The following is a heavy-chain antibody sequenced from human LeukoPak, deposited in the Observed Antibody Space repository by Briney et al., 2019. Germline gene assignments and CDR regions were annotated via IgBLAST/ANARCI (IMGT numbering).Heavy chain of an antibody. CDR3: ARDPLYDSSGYHRRSDY. V-gene: IGHV3-23*01. D-gene: IGHD3-22*01. CDR1: GFTFSSYA. Sequence: PGGSLRLSCAASGFTFSSYAMSWVRQAPGKGLEWVSAISGSGGSTYYADSVKGRFTISRDNSKNTLYLQMNSLRAEDTAVYYCARDPLYDSSGYHRRSDYWGQGTLVTVSS. J-gene: IGHJ4*02. CDR2: ISGSGGST.